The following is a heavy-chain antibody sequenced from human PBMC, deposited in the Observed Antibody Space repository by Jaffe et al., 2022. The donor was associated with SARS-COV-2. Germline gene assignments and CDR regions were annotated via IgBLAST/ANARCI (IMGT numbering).Heavy chain of an antibody. CDR2: ISIRSSTI. CDR3: ARDKSEMGLLEWFSDYFYGMDV. CDR1: GFSLSAAC. Sequence: EEQLVESGGDLVQPGGSLRLSCEASGFSLSAACMNWVRQAPGKGLEWISYISIRSSTIYYADSVMGRFTISRDNARNTVYLQMSGLRDDDTAVYYCARDKSEMGLLEWFSDYFYGMDVWGQGTTVTVSS. V-gene: IGHV3-48*02. J-gene: IGHJ6*02. D-gene: IGHD3-3*01.